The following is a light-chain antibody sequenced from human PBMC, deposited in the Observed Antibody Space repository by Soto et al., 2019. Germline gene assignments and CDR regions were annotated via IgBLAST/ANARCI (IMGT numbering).Light chain of an antibody. CDR2: EVT. J-gene: IGLJ3*02. CDR1: SSDVGYYNY. Sequence: QSALTQPASVSGSPGQSITISCTGTSSDVGYYNYVSWYQHHPGKAPKLMIYEVTNRPSGVSNRFSGSKSGNTASLTISGLQDEDEGDYYCSSYTTAYTQVFGGGTKVTVL. CDR3: SSYTTAYTQV. V-gene: IGLV2-14*01.